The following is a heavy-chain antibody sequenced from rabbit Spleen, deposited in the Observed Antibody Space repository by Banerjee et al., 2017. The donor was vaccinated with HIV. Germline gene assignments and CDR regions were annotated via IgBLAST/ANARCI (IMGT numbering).Heavy chain of an antibody. V-gene: IGHV1S40*01. D-gene: IGHD1-1*01. CDR1: GVSFSSNHY. Sequence: QSLEESGGDLVKPGASLTLTCTASGVSFSSNHYMCWVRQAPGKGLEWIACIEGGSSGTTYYANWAKGRFTISKTSSTTVTLQVTRLTAADTATYFCARDTSSSFSSYGMDLWGQGTLVTVS. CDR2: IEGGSSGTT. J-gene: IGHJ6*01. CDR3: ARDTSSSFSSYGMDL.